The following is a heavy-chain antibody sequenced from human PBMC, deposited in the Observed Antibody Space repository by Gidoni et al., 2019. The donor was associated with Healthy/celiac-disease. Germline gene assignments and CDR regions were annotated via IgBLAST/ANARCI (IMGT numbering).Heavy chain of an antibody. Sequence: EVQLVESGGGLVKPGGSLRLSCAASGFTFSSYSMTWVRQAPGKGLGWGPSISSRSSYIYYADSVKGRFTISRDNAKNSLYLQMNSLRAEDTAVYYCAREEEYGWARSMDVWGQGTTVTVSS. J-gene: IGHJ6*02. CDR1: GFTFSSYS. D-gene: IGHD3-16*01. CDR3: AREEEYGWARSMDV. V-gene: IGHV3-21*01. CDR2: ISSRSSYI.